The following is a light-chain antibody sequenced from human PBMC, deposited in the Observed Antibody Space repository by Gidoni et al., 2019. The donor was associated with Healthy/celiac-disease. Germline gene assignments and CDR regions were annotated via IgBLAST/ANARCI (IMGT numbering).Light chain of an antibody. CDR3: QSYDSSLSGSV. CDR1: SSNIGAGYD. V-gene: IGLV1-40*01. Sequence: QSVLTQPPSVSGPPGQRVTSSCTGSSSNIGAGYDVHWYQKLPVTAPKLTIYGNSNRPSGVPDRFSGSKSGTSASLAITGLQAEDEADYYCQSYDSSLSGSVFGGGTKLTVL. J-gene: IGLJ2*01. CDR2: GNS.